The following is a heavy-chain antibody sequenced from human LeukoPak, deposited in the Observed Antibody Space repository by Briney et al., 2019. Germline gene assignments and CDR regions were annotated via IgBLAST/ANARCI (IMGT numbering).Heavy chain of an antibody. D-gene: IGHD6-6*01. CDR2: INPNSGGT. Sequence: GASVKVSCKASGYTFTGYYMHWVRQAPGHGLEWMGWINPNSGGTHYAQNFQGRVTMTRDTSISTAYMELSRLRSDDTAVYYCARDPPSSAGNWFDPWGQGTLVTVSS. J-gene: IGHJ5*02. V-gene: IGHV1-2*02. CDR1: GYTFTGYY. CDR3: ARDPPSSAGNWFDP.